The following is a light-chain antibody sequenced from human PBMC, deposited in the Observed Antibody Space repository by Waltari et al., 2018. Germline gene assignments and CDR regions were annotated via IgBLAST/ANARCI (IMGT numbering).Light chain of an antibody. Sequence: QSALTQPPSASGSPGPSVTIPRTAPSPDVGGYNHVPWYQQYPGKAPKLMISEVSKRPSGVPDRFSGSKSGNTASLTVSGLQAEDEADYYCNSYAGNNNWVFGGGTKLTVL. CDR1: SPDVGGYNH. V-gene: IGLV2-8*01. J-gene: IGLJ3*02. CDR3: NSYAGNNNWV. CDR2: EVS.